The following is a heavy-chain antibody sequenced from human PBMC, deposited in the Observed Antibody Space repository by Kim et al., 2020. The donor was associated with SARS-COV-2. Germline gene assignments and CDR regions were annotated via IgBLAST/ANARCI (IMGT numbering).Heavy chain of an antibody. CDR1: GFTFSSYS. CDR3: ANPDSSSLGGY. Sequence: GGSLRLSCAASGFTFSSYSMSWVRQAPGKGLEWVSSFSNNGVTTYYADSVRGRFTISRDNSKNTLYLQMNSLRAEDTAVYYCANPDSSSLGGYWGQGTLV. CDR2: FSNNGVTT. J-gene: IGHJ4*02. V-gene: IGHV3-23*01. D-gene: IGHD6-13*01.